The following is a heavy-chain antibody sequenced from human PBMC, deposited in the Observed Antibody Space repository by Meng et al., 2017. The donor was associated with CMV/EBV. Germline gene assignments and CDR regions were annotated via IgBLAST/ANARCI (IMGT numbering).Heavy chain of an antibody. CDR3: AREEIGLDP. V-gene: IGHV4-30-4*08. CDR1: RGPTSSGDYY. CDR2: IYYSGST. Sequence: CPSRVQPPHTLSLPSTPSRGPTSSGDYYWSWTRQPPGKGLGWIGYIYYSGSTYYTPSLKSRVTISVDTSKNQFSLKLSSVTAADTAGYYCAREEIGLDPWGQGTLVTVSS. D-gene: IGHD3/OR15-3a*01. J-gene: IGHJ5*02.